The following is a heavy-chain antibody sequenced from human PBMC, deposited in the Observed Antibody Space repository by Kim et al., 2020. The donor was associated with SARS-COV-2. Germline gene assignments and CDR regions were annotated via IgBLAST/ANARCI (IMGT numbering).Heavy chain of an antibody. J-gene: IGHJ6*02. D-gene: IGHD6-19*01. CDR3: ATEILGPGAENYYYGMDV. V-gene: IGHV3-11*06. Sequence: KGRFTISRDNAENSLYLQMNSLRAEDTAVYYCATEILGPGAENYYYGMDVWGQGTPVTVSS.